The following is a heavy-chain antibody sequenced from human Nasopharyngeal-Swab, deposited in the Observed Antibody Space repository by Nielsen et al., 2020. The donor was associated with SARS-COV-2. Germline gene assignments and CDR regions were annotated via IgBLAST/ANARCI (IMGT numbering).Heavy chain of an antibody. CDR3: AEKGYTSSWYFY. D-gene: IGHD6-13*01. CDR1: GGSFSGYY. J-gene: IGHJ4*02. Sequence: SETLSLTCAMYGGSFSGYYWSWIRQPPGKGLEWIGEINHSRSTDYNPSHKSRVTISLDTSKNQFSLKLRSVTAADTAVYYCAEKGYTSSWYFYWGQGTLVTVSS. CDR2: INHSRST. V-gene: IGHV4-34*01.